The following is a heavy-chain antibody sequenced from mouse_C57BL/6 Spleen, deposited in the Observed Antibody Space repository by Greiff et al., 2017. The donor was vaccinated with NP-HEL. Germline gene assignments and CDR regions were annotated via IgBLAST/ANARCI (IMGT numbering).Heavy chain of an antibody. CDR1: GFSLTSYG. V-gene: IGHV2-2*01. D-gene: IGHD3-2*02. Sequence: QVQLKQSGPGLVQPSQSLCITCTVSGFSLTSYGVHWVRQSPGKGLEWLGVIWSGGSTDYNAAFISRLSISKDNSKSQVFFKMNSLQADDTAIYYCATLTAQASLMDYWGQGTSVTVSS. CDR3: ATLTAQASLMDY. J-gene: IGHJ4*01. CDR2: IWSGGST.